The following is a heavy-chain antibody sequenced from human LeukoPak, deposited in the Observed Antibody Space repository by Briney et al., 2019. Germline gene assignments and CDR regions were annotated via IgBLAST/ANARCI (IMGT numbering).Heavy chain of an antibody. J-gene: IGHJ4*02. CDR2: ISYDGSNK. D-gene: IGHD3-22*01. Sequence: GGSLRLSCAASGFTFSSYAMHWVRQAPGKGLEWVAVISYDGSNKYYADSVKGRFTISRDNSKNTLYLQMNSLRAEDTAVYYCAKDARYYYDSSGPPADYWGQGTLVTVSS. CDR1: GFTFSSYA. CDR3: AKDARYYYDSSGPPADY. V-gene: IGHV3-30-3*01.